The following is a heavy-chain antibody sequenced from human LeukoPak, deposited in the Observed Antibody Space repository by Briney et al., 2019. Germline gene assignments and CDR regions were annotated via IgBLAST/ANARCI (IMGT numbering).Heavy chain of an antibody. CDR3: ARAVDYYDSSGYCYYFDY. J-gene: IGHJ4*02. Sequence: SETLSLTCTVAGGSISSYCCSWIRQPAGKGLEWIGRIYTSGSTNYNPSLKSRVTMSVDTSKQQFSLKLSSVTAADTAVYYCARAVDYYDSSGYCYYFDYWGQGTLVTVSS. CDR2: IYTSGST. V-gene: IGHV4-4*07. CDR1: GGSISSYC. D-gene: IGHD3-22*01.